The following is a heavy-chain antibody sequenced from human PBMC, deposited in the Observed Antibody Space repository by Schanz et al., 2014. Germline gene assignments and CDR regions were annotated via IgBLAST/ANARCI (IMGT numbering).Heavy chain of an antibody. CDR3: AKEGSIYWDRSVDY. CDR2: TSNDGSFT. CDR1: GFTFSDSW. Sequence: EVQLVESGGGLVQPGGSLRLSCAASGFTFSDSWMHWVRQAPGKGLVWVSRTSNDGSFTTFADSVKGRFTISRDNAKNTLYLQMNSLRPEDTAVYYCAKEGSIYWDRSVDYWGQGTLVTVSS. J-gene: IGHJ4*02. D-gene: IGHD1-26*01. V-gene: IGHV3-74*01.